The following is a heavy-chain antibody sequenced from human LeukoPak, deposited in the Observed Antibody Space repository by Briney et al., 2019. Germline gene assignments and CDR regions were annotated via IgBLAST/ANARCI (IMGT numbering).Heavy chain of an antibody. CDR1: GFTFSSYA. V-gene: IGHV3-23*01. J-gene: IGHJ6*02. D-gene: IGHD2-8*02. Sequence: PGGSLRLSCAVSGFTFSSYAMSWVRRAPGKGLEWVSGISGSGGSTYYADSVKGRLTISRDNSKNTLYLQMNSLRAEDTAVYYCAKGPWSYFYTMDVWGQGTTVTVSS. CDR3: AKGPWSYFYTMDV. CDR2: ISGSGGST.